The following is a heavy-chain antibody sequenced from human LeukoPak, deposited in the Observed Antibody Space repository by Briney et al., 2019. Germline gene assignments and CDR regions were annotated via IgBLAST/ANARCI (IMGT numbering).Heavy chain of an antibody. CDR1: GFTFSSYS. J-gene: IGHJ4*02. CDR3: ARSSGGWYLGIDY. Sequence: GGSLRLSCAASGFTFSSYSMNWVRQAPGKGLEWVSYISSSSSTIYYADSVKGRFTISRDNAKNSLYLQMNSLRAEDTAVYYCARSSGGWYLGIDYWGQGTLATVSS. D-gene: IGHD6-19*01. CDR2: ISSSSSTI. V-gene: IGHV3-48*01.